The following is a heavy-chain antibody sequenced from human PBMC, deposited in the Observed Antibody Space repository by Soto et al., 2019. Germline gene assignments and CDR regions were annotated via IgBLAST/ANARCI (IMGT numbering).Heavy chain of an antibody. CDR3: ARPAGDVSSGPGAFDI. V-gene: IGHV1-69*02. D-gene: IGHD3-22*01. J-gene: IGHJ3*02. CDR1: AGTFSSYT. CDR2: IIPILGIA. Sequence: SVKVSCKASAGTFSSYTISWVRQAPGQGLEWMGRIIPILGIANYAQKFQGRVRITADKSTSTAYMELSSLRSEDTAVYYCARPAGDVSSGPGAFDIWGQGTVVTVSS.